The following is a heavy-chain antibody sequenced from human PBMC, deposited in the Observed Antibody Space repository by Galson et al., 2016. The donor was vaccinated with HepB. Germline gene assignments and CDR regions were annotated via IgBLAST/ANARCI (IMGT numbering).Heavy chain of an antibody. J-gene: IGHJ6*02. D-gene: IGHD2-21*02. CDR2: LYHDGST. CDR3: ARGPGSPVVGDFSHGLDV. V-gene: IGHV3-53*01. CDR1: GLTVSGDY. Sequence: SLRLSCAVSGLTVSGDYMSWVRQAPGKGLEWVSVLYHDGSTYYADSVEGRFTISRDNAKNTLYLQMNSLRVEDTAVYYCARGPGSPVVGDFSHGLDVWGQGATVTVSS.